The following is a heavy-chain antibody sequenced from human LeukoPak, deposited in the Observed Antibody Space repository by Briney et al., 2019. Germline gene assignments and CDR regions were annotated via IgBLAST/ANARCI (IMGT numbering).Heavy chain of an antibody. CDR2: ISNDVSNN. CDR1: GFTFSSYA. D-gene: IGHD3-22*01. CDR3: ERRSGYQTYYFDY. J-gene: IGHJ4*02. V-gene: IGHV3-30*04. Sequence: PGGSLRLSCAASGFTFSSYAIHWVRQAPGMGLEWVALISNDVSNNYYADSVKGRFTISRDNSRNTLYLQMNSLRVEDTAVYYCERRSGYQTYYFDYWGQGTLVTVSS.